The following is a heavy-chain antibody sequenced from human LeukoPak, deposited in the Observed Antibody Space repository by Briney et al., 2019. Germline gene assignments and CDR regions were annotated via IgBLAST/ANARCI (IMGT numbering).Heavy chain of an antibody. CDR2: VKQDGSEH. V-gene: IGHV3-7*05. CDR1: GFTFSSHW. J-gene: IGHJ4*02. D-gene: IGHD5-24*01. CDR3: ARERRNYINYFDY. Sequence: PGGSLRLSCAASGFTFSSHWMSWVRQAPGKGLEWVATVKQDGSEHYYVDSVKGRFTISRDNAKKSLYLQMSSLRAEDTAVYYYARERRNYINYFDYWGQGTLVTVSS.